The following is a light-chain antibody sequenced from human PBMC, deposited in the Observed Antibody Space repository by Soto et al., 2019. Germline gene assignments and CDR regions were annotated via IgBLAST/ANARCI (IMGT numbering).Light chain of an antibody. J-gene: IGKJ5*01. CDR1: QDMSGC. Sequence: QVTQSTSSVSASVGDRVTITCRASQDMSGCLAWYQHKPGRTPELLIHGASRLQSGVPARFSGSGSGTDFTLSINSLQPEDFATYYCQQAYSFPITFAQGTRLAVK. CDR2: GAS. V-gene: IGKV1D-12*01. CDR3: QQAYSFPIT.